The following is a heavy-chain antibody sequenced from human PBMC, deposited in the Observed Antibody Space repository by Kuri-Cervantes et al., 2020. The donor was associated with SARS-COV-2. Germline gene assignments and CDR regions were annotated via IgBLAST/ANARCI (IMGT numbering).Heavy chain of an antibody. J-gene: IGHJ5*02. Sequence: SVKVSCKASGGTFSSYAISWVRQAPGQGLEWMGGIIPIFGTANYAQKFQGRATITADKSTSTAYMELSSLRSEDTAVYYCARASVSYYDILTGYYGTKNSPFDPWGQGTLVTVSS. V-gene: IGHV1-69*06. CDR2: IIPIFGTA. D-gene: IGHD3-9*01. CDR1: GGTFSSYA. CDR3: ARASVSYYDILTGYYGTKNSPFDP.